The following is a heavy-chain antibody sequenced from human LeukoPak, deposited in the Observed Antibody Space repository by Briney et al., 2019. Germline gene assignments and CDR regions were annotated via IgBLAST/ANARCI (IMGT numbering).Heavy chain of an antibody. V-gene: IGHV3-21*01. CDR3: ARGGTDRYYYGVDV. J-gene: IGHJ6*02. CDR1: GFIFSQYS. Sequence: GGSLRLSCAASGFIFSQYSMNWVRQAPGKGLEWVSCISSSSNYIYDADSVKGRFTISRDNAKNLLYLQMNSLRAEDTAVYYCARGGTDRYYYGVDVWGQGTTVTVSS. D-gene: IGHD1-1*01. CDR2: ISSSSNYI.